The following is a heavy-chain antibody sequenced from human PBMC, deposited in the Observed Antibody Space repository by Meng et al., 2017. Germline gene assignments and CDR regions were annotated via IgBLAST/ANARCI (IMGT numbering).Heavy chain of an antibody. V-gene: IGHV3-74*01. J-gene: IGHJ3*02. CDR2: INSDGSST. CDR3: ARVGTLDAFDI. D-gene: IGHD1-1*01. CDR1: GFTFSSYL. Sequence: QFVESAGGLVQPWGSLRLSHAAFGFTFSSYLMHWVRQAPGKGLVCVARINSDGSSTSYADSVKGRFTISRDNAKNTLYLQMNSLRAEDTAVYYCARVGTLDAFDIWGQGTMVTVSS.